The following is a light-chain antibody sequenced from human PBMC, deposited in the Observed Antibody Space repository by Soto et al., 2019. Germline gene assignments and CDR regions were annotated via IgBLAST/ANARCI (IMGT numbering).Light chain of an antibody. V-gene: IGKV3-11*01. CDR2: DAS. CDR1: QNVDTY. CDR3: QQRSVWVT. Sequence: EIVLTQSPATMSLSPGERATLSCRASQNVDTYLAWYQQKPGQAPRLLIYDASNRATGIPARFSGSGSGTDFTLTISSLEAEDFAVYYCQQRSVWVTFGGGTRVEIK. J-gene: IGKJ4*01.